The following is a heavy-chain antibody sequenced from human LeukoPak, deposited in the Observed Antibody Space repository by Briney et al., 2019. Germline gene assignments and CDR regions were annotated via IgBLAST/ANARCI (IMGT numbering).Heavy chain of an antibody. Sequence: PGGSLRLSCAASGFTFRNYAMSWVRQAPGKGLEWVSAISGRGRSTYYADSVKGRFTISRDNSKNTLYLQMNSLRAEDTAVYYCARGEDAFDMWGQGTMVTVPS. CDR1: GFTFRNYA. CDR2: ISGRGRST. J-gene: IGHJ3*02. CDR3: ARGEDAFDM. V-gene: IGHV3-23*01. D-gene: IGHD1-26*01.